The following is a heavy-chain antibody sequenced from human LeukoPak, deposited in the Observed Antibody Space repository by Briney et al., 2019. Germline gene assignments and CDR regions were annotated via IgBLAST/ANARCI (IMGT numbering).Heavy chain of an antibody. CDR3: AKSKDTTMALFDY. J-gene: IGHJ4*02. CDR2: IYSGSST. Sequence: PGGSLRLSCAASGFTVSSNYMTWVRQAPGKGLEWVSIIYSGSSTYYADSVKGRFTISRDNSKNTLYLQMNSLRAEDTAMYYCAKSKDTTMALFDYWGQGTLVTVSS. D-gene: IGHD5-18*01. V-gene: IGHV3-53*01. CDR1: GFTVSSNY.